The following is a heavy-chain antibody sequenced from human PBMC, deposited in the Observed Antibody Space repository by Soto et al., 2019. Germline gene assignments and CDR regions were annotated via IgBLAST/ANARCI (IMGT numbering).Heavy chain of an antibody. CDR2: ISFDGSNK. CDR1: GFTFSNYV. CDR3: ARDRVALVANLGHFDY. D-gene: IGHD5-12*01. J-gene: IGHJ4*02. V-gene: IGHV3-30-3*01. Sequence: PGGSLRLSCAASGFTFSNYVMHWVRQAPGKGLEWVAVISFDGSNKDYADSVMGRFTISRDNSKNAMFLQMNSLRPEDTAVYYCARDRVALVANLGHFDYWGQGTLVTVSS.